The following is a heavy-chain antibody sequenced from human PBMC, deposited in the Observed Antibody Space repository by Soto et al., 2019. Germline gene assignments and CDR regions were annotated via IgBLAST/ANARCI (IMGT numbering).Heavy chain of an antibody. J-gene: IGHJ4*02. Sequence: EVHLLESGGGLVQPGGSLRLSCAASGFTFSLWAMTWVRQAPGKGLECVSGISARGGTTHIADSVKGRFTISRDNSRNTLYLQMNRLRADDTAIYYCAKVMGSERSSGLDSWGRGTLVTVSS. D-gene: IGHD3-10*01. V-gene: IGHV3-23*01. CDR1: GFTFSLWA. CDR3: AKVMGSERSSGLDS. CDR2: ISARGGTT.